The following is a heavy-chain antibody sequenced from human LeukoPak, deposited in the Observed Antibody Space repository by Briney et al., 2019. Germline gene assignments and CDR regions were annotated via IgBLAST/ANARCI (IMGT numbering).Heavy chain of an antibody. Sequence: PGRSLRLSCAASGFTFSSYWMSWVRQAPGKGLEWVANIKQDGSEKYYVDSVKGRFTISRDNAKNSLYLQMNSLRAEDTAVYYCARLQDADPVTLNMIAKPHWYFDLWGRGTLVTVSS. V-gene: IGHV3-7*01. CDR3: ARLQDADPVTLNMIAKPHWYFDL. D-gene: IGHD3-22*01. CDR2: IKQDGSEK. CDR1: GFTFSSYW. J-gene: IGHJ2*01.